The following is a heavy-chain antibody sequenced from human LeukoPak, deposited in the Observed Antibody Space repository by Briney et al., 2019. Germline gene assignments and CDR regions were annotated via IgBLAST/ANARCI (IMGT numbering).Heavy chain of an antibody. D-gene: IGHD6-13*01. CDR2: ISYDGSNK. CDR3: AKDRVAAAGTHFQH. V-gene: IGHV3-30*18. J-gene: IGHJ1*01. CDR1: GFTFSSYG. Sequence: AGSLRLSCAASGFTFSSYGMHWVRQAPGKGLEWVAVISYDGSNKYYADSVKGRFTISRDNSKDTLYLQMNSLRAEDTAVYYCAKDRVAAAGTHFQHWGQGTLVTVSS.